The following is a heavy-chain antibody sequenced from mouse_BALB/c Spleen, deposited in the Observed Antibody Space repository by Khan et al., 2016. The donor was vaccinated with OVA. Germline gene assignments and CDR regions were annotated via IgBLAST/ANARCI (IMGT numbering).Heavy chain of an antibody. J-gene: IGHJ4*01. CDR3: ARDGSRYNYAMDY. Sequence: VQLKESRPGLVKPSQSLSLTCTVTGYSITSDYAWNWIRQFPGNKLEWMGYISSSGSTNYNPALKSRISITRDTSKNQFFLQLNSVTTEDTATXYCARDGSRYNYAMDYWGQGTSVTVSS. CDR2: ISSSGST. V-gene: IGHV3-2*02. CDR1: GYSITSDYA. D-gene: IGHD2-3*01.